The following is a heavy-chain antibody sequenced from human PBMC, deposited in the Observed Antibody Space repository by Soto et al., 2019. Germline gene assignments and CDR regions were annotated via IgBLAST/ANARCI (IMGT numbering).Heavy chain of an antibody. V-gene: IGHV1-18*01. CDR2: FSAYNGNT. Sequence: QVQLVQSGAEVKKPGASVKVSCKASGYTFTSYGISWVRQAPGQGLEWMGWFSAYNGNTNYAQKLPGRVTMTTDTSTSTAYTELRSLRSDDTAVYYCARGVVDYGDYRRLDPWGQGTLVTVSS. CDR3: ARGVVDYGDYRRLDP. D-gene: IGHD4-17*01. J-gene: IGHJ5*02. CDR1: GYTFTSYG.